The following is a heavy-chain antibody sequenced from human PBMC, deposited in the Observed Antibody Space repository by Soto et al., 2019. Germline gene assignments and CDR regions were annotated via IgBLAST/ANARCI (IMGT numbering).Heavy chain of an antibody. V-gene: IGHV3-30*03. CDR1: GFIFSNHG. Sequence: PGGSLRLSCVASGFIFSNHGMHWVRQAPGKGLEWVAVISYDGSYRYITDSVKGRFSISRDNSKNTLYLQMNSLRAEDTAVYYCARDFTFGQHPYYYYGMDVWGQGTTVTVSS. D-gene: IGHD3-16*01. CDR2: ISYDGSYR. J-gene: IGHJ6*02. CDR3: ARDFTFGQHPYYYYGMDV.